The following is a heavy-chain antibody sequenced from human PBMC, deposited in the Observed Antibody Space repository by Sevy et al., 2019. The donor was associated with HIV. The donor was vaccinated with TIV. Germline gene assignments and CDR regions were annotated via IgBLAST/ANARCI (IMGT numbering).Heavy chain of an antibody. CDR2: ISAYNGNT. CDR3: ARDAGRLTMVRGAGFDY. J-gene: IGHJ4*02. Sequence: ASVKVSCKASGYTFTSYGISWVRQAPGQGLEWMGWISAYNGNTNYAQKLQGRVTMTTDTSTSTAYMELRSLTSDDTAVYYCARDAGRLTMVRGAGFDYWGQGTLVTVSS. V-gene: IGHV1-18*01. CDR1: GYTFTSYG. D-gene: IGHD3-10*01.